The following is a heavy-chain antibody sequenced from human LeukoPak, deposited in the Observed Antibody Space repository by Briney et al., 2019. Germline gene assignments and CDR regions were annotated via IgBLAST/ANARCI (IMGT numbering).Heavy chain of an antibody. D-gene: IGHD3-22*01. CDR2: IYYSGST. CDR1: GGSISSYY. V-gene: IGHV4-59*01. Sequence: SETLSLTCTVSGGSISSYYWSWIRQPPGKGLEWIGYIYYSGSTYYNPSLRSRVTISVDTSKNQFSLKLSSVTAADTAVYYCARSSEGRYYYDSSGYSYYYYYMDVWGKGTTVTISS. J-gene: IGHJ6*03. CDR3: ARSSEGRYYYDSSGYSYYYYYMDV.